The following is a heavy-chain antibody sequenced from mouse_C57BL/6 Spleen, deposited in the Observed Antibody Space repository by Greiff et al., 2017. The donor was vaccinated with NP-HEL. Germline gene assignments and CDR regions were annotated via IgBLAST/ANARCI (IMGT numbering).Heavy chain of an antibody. D-gene: IGHD3-2*02. CDR3: AREGSGYRFAY. J-gene: IGHJ3*01. V-gene: IGHV1-81*01. CDR1: GYTFTSYG. Sequence: VHLVESGAELARPGASVKLSCKASGYTFTSYGISWVKQRTGQGLEWIGEIYPRSGNTYYNEKFKGKATLTADKSSSTAYMELRSLTSEDSAVYFCAREGSGYRFAYWGQGTLVTVSA. CDR2: IYPRSGNT.